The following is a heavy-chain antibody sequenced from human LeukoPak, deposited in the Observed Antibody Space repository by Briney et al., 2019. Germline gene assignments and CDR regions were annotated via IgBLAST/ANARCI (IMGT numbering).Heavy chain of an antibody. CDR3: ARGPFSSSLLFLMDV. CDR2: IQSDGGNE. V-gene: IGHV3-30*02. CDR1: GFSFSTSG. Sequence: PGGSLRLSCAASGFSFSTSGMHWIRQAPGKGLEWVAFIQSDGGNEYYADSVKGRFTISRDNSKNTVHLQMNSLRAEDTAMYYCARGPFSSSLLFLMDVWGKGTTVTVSS. J-gene: IGHJ6*03. D-gene: IGHD6-13*01.